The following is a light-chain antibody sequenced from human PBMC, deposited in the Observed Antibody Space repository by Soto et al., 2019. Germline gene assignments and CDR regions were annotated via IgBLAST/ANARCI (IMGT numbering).Light chain of an antibody. CDR1: QNIDNL. V-gene: IGKV1-5*01. CDR2: GAS. J-gene: IGKJ1*01. CDR3: QHYNSYSEA. Sequence: DIQMTQSPSTLSASVGDSVTITCRASQNIDNLLAWYQQKPGQAPRLLVYGASSLETGVPSRFSGSGSGTEFTLTISSLQPDDFATYYCQHYNSYSEAFGQGTKVDIK.